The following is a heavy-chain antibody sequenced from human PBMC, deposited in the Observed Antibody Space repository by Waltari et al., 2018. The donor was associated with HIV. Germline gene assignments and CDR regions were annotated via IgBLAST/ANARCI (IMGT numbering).Heavy chain of an antibody. V-gene: IGHV1-18*01. CDR1: GYPFLSYG. D-gene: IGHD1-26*01. CDR2: ISTYNANT. Sequence: QVHLVQSGAEMKKPGASVKVSCKASGYPFLSYGIRWVRQAPGHGLEWMGWISTYNANTNYAQSLQGRVTMTTDTSTTTAYMELRSLTSDDTAVYYCARDGLRYSGTFYSDYWGQGTLVTVSS. CDR3: ARDGLRYSGTFYSDY. J-gene: IGHJ4*02.